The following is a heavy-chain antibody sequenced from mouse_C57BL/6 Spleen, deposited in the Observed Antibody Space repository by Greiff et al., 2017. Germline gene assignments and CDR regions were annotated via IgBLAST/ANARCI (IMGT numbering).Heavy chain of an antibody. Sequence: QVQLQQSGAELVRPGASVTLSCKASGYTFTDYEMHWVKQTPVHGLEWIGAIAPETGGTAYNQKFKGKAILTADKSSSTAYMELRSLTSEDSAVYYCTRSYYSNYPAWFAYWGQGTLVTVSA. D-gene: IGHD2-5*01. CDR2: IAPETGGT. CDR1: GYTFTDYE. J-gene: IGHJ3*01. V-gene: IGHV1-15*01. CDR3: TRSYYSNYPAWFAY.